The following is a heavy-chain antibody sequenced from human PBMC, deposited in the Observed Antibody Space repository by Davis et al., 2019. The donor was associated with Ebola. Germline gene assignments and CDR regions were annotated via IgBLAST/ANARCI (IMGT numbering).Heavy chain of an antibody. CDR2: ISGSGDIT. V-gene: IGHV3-23*01. CDR3: ARPLSSGDY. CDR1: GFTFSNYW. Sequence: PGGSLRLSCAVSGFTFSNYWMSWVRQAPGKGLEWVSAISGSGDITYYADSVKGRFTISRDNSKNTLFLQMNSLSAEDTAIYYCARPLSSGDYLGPGTLVTVSS. J-gene: IGHJ4*02.